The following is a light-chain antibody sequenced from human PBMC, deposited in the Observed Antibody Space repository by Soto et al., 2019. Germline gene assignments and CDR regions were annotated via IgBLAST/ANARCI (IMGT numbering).Light chain of an antibody. CDR3: CSYAGSYV. V-gene: IGLV2-11*01. Sequence: QSALTQPRSVSGSPGQSVTISCTGTSSDVGGYNYVSWYQQHPGKAPKLMIYDVSKRPSGVPDRFSGSKSGYTASLTSSGLQAEDEADYYCCSYAGSYVFGTGTKVTVL. J-gene: IGLJ1*01. CDR2: DVS. CDR1: SSDVGGYNY.